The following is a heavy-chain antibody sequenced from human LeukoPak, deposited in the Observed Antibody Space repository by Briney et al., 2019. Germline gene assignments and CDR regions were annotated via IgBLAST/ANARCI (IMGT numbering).Heavy chain of an antibody. CDR1: GGTFSSYA. J-gene: IGHJ3*02. Sequence: EASVKVSCKASGGTFSSYAISWVRQAPGQGLEWMGRIIPIFGIANYAQKFQGRGTITADKSTSTAYMELSSLRSEDTAVYYCARQLSSIYGDYSDAFDIWGQGTMVTVSS. CDR2: IIPIFGIA. CDR3: ARQLSSIYGDYSDAFDI. D-gene: IGHD4-17*01. V-gene: IGHV1-69*04.